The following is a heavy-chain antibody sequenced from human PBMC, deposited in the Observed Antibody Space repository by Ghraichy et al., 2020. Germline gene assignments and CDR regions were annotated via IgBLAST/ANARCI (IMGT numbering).Heavy chain of an antibody. V-gene: IGHV3-23*01. Sequence: LSLTCAASEFTFSSYAMTWVRQAPGKGLEWVSSISGSGESVSYADSVKGRFTTSRDNSKNTLYLQMNSLRAEDTAVYFCAKDRQVASVYGLDVWGQGTTVTVSS. CDR3: AKDRQVASVYGLDV. D-gene: IGHD2-21*01. CDR1: EFTFSSYA. CDR2: ISGSGESV. J-gene: IGHJ6*02.